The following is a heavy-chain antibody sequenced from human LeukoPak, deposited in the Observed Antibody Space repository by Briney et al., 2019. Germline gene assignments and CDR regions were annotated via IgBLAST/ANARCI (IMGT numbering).Heavy chain of an antibody. CDR1: GGSFSGYY. V-gene: IGHV4-34*01. Sequence: SETLSLTCAVYGGSFSGYYWNWIRQPPGEGLEWIGEINHSGSTNYNPSLKSRVSISVDTSKKQFSLNLSSVTAADTATYYCARDMYSPYYFGSGSSSDAFDIWGQGTMVTVSS. CDR3: ARDMYSPYYFGSGSSSDAFDI. CDR2: INHSGST. D-gene: IGHD3-10*01. J-gene: IGHJ3*02.